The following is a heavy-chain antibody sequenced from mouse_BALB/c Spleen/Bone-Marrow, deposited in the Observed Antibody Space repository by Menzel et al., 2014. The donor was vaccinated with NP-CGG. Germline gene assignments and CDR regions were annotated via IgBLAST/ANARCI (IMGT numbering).Heavy chain of an antibody. J-gene: IGHJ4*01. CDR2: IDPSDSYT. Sequence: LQESGAELVKPGASVKLSCKASGYTFTSYWMHWVKQRPGQGLEWIGEIDPSDSYTEYNQNFKGKATLTVDKSSSTAYIQLSSLTSEDSAVCYCARLGIYYYGSSYGAMDYWSQGTSVTVSS. D-gene: IGHD1-1*01. V-gene: IGHV1-69*02. CDR3: ARLGIYYYGSSYGAMDY. CDR1: GYTFTSYW.